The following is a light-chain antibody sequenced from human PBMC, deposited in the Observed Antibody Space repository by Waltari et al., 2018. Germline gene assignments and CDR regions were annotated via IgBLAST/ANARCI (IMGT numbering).Light chain of an antibody. CDR2: DAS. J-gene: IGKJ1*01. V-gene: IGKV1-33*01. CDR1: QDISNY. CDR3: QQYDNLPRT. Sequence: DIQMPQSPSSLSASVGDSVTITCQASQDISNYLKWYQQKPGKAPKLLIYDASNLETGVPSRFSGIGSGTEVTFTISSLQPKDIATYYCQQYDNLPRTFGQGTKVEIK.